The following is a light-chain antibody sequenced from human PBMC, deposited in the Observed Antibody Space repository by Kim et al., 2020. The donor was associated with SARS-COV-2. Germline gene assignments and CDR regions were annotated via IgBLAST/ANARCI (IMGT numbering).Light chain of an antibody. CDR3: QQYGYWRA. J-gene: IGKJ5*01. CDR2: GAS. Sequence: EIVMTQSPATLSVSPGERATLSCRASQDIGSGLSWYQQKPGQAPRVLIYGASTRAAGIPARFSGSGSGTEFTLTISSLQSDDFEIYYCQQYGYWRAFGQGTRLEIK. CDR1: QDIGSG. V-gene: IGKV3-15*01.